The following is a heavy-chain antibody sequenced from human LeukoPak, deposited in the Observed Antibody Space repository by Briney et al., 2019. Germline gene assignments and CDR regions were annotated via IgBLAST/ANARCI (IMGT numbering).Heavy chain of an antibody. Sequence: ASVKVSCKASGYPFISYVIHWVRQAPGQRLERMGWINPDNGNAEYSQKFQGRITITRDPSATTAYMELSSLRSEDMAMYYCAKDRGGTGDFDYWGQGTLVTVSS. J-gene: IGHJ4*02. CDR3: AKDRGGTGDFDY. V-gene: IGHV1-3*01. CDR2: INPDNGNA. CDR1: GYPFISYV. D-gene: IGHD3-10*01.